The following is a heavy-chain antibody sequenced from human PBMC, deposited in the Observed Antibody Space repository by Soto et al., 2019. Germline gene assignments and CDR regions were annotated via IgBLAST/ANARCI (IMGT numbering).Heavy chain of an antibody. D-gene: IGHD3-10*01. CDR3: AKDYYYGSGSFVGMDV. V-gene: IGHV3-23*01. CDR2: ISGSGGST. Sequence: GGSLRLSCAASGFTFSSYAMSWVRQAPGKGLEWVSAISGSGGSTYYADSVKGRFTISRDNSKNTLYLQMNSLRAEDTAVYYCAKDYYYGSGSFVGMDVWGQGTTVTVSS. CDR1: GFTFSSYA. J-gene: IGHJ6*02.